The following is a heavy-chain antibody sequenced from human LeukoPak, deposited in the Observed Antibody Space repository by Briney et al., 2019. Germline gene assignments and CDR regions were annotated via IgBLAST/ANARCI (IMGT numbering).Heavy chain of an antibody. CDR3: AREHAIAAAGPKGDWFDP. D-gene: IGHD6-13*01. CDR1: GFTFSSYS. J-gene: IGHJ5*02. V-gene: IGHV3-21*01. CDR2: ISSSSSYI. Sequence: GGSLRLSCAASGFTFSSYSMNWVRQAPGKGLEWVSSISSSSSYIYYADSVKGRFTISGDNAKNSLYLQMNSLRAEDTAVYYCAREHAIAAAGPKGDWFDPWGQGTLVTVSS.